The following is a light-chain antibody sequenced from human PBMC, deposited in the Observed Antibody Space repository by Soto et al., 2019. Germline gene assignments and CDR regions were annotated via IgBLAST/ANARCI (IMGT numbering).Light chain of an antibody. CDR1: QSVSSN. V-gene: IGKV3-15*01. CDR3: QQSNNWPRT. CDR2: GAS. Sequence: EVGMTQSPATLSVSTGERATLSYRASQSVSSNLAWYQQKPGQAPRLLIYGASTRATGIPARFSGSGSGTEFTLTISSLQSEDFAVYYCQQSNNWPRTFGQGTKVDIK. J-gene: IGKJ1*01.